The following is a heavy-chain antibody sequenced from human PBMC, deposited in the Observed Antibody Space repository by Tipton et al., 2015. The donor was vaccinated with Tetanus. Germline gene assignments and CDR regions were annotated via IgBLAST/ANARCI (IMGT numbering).Heavy chain of an antibody. CDR2: SYAGGNYA. CDR1: GFTFSSYA. J-gene: IGHJ5*01. CDR3: AKVRGTMRYSFDS. D-gene: IGHD1-26*01. V-gene: IGHV3-23*03. Sequence: SLRLSCAASGFTFSSYAMSWVRQAPGKGLEWVSVSYAGGNYAYYADSVKGRFTTSRDDSKSTLYLHMTSLRAEDTAVYYYAKVRGTMRYSFDSWGQGTLVTVSS.